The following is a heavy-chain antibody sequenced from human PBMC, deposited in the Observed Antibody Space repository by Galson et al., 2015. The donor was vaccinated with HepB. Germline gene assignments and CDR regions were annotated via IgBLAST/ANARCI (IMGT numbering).Heavy chain of an antibody. CDR3: ARAKGLREYYFDS. D-gene: IGHD3-10*01. J-gene: IGHJ4*02. Sequence: TLSLTCTVSGGSFSSGTYYWSWIRQPAGKGLEWIARMYTSGSTNYNPSLKSRVTMSLDTSKNQFSLKLSSVTAADTAVYYCARAKGLREYYFDSWGQGTLVIVSS. CDR1: GGSFSSGTYY. V-gene: IGHV4-61*02. CDR2: MYTSGST.